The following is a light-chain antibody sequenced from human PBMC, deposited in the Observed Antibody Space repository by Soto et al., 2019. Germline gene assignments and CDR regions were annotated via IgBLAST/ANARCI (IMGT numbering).Light chain of an antibody. CDR3: AAWDDSLNGPV. CDR2: SNN. V-gene: IGLV1-44*01. J-gene: IGLJ2*01. Sequence: QSVLTQPPSASGTPGQRVTISCSGSSSNIGSNTVNWYQQLPGTAPKLLIYSNNQRPSEVPERFSGSKSGTSASLAISGLQSEDEADYYCAAWDDSLNGPVFGGGTKLTVL. CDR1: SSNIGSNT.